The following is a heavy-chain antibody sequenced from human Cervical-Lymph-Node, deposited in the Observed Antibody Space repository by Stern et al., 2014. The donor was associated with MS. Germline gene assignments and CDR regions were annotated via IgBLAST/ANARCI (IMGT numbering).Heavy chain of an antibody. V-gene: IGHV1-69*01. CDR1: GGTSSRHA. CDR2: IIPVLSTT. CDR3: ARRGSARRGSGWLDP. Sequence: QLVQSGAEVKEPGSSGKVSCTASGGTSSRHAISWVRQAPGQGLEWMGGIIPVLSTTNYAQKFQGRVTITADDSTSTTFLELSGLTSNDTALYYCARRGSARRGSGWLDPWGQGTLVIVSS. J-gene: IGHJ5*02. D-gene: IGHD3-10*01.